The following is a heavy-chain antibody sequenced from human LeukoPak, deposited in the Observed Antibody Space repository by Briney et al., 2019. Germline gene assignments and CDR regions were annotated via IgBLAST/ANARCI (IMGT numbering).Heavy chain of an antibody. CDR1: GFTFSSYS. V-gene: IGHV3-21*01. CDR3: AGILEWAFDY. Sequence: PGGSLRLSCTASGFTFSSYSMSWVRQGPGKGLEWVSSISSSGSYIYYADSLKGRFTISRDNAKKSLYLQMNSLRAEDTAVYYCAGILEWAFDYWGQGTLSPSPQ. D-gene: IGHD3-3*01. J-gene: IGHJ4*02. CDR2: ISSSGSYI.